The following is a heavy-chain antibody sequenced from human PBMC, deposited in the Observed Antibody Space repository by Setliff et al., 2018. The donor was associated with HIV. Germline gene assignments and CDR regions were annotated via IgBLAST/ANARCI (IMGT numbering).Heavy chain of an antibody. Sequence: PSVKVSCKASGYIFTNYYMHWVRQAPGQGLEWMGIINPSGDATTYAQKFQGRVTITADRSTSTAYMELNSLRSEDTAVYYCARSSYYDVNSPFDYWGQGTRVTVSS. J-gene: IGHJ4*02. CDR3: ARSSYYDVNSPFDY. CDR2: INPSGDAT. D-gene: IGHD3-16*01. CDR1: GYIFTNYY. V-gene: IGHV1-46*01.